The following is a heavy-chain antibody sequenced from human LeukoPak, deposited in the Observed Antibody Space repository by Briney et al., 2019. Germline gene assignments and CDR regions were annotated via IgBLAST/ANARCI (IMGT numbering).Heavy chain of an antibody. Sequence: GGSLTLSCAAAGFTFSSYGMHWVRQAPGKGLEWVAFIRYDGSNKYYADSVKGRFTISRDNSKNTLYLQMNSLRAEETAVYYCAKDRMVRGVIILGSSYFDYWGQGTLVTVSS. V-gene: IGHV3-30*02. CDR1: GFTFSSYG. CDR2: IRYDGSNK. J-gene: IGHJ4*02. D-gene: IGHD3-10*01. CDR3: AKDRMVRGVIILGSSYFDY.